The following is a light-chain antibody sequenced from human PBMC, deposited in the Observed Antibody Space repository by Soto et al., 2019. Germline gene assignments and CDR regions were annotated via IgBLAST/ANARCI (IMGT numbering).Light chain of an antibody. CDR2: GAS. V-gene: IGKV3-20*01. CDR1: QSVSSRY. J-gene: IGKJ2*01. CDR3: QQYGSSPPFT. Sequence: EIVLTQSPGTLSLSPGERATLSCRASQSVSSRYLAWYQQKPGQAPRLLIYGASNRATGIPDRFSGSESGTDFTLTISRLEPEDFAVYFCQQYGSSPPFTFGQGTKVDIK.